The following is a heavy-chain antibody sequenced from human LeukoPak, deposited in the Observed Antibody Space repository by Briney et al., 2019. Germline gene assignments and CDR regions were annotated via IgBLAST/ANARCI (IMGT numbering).Heavy chain of an antibody. CDR1: GGTFSSYA. CDR3: ATRPSGSSGWLDY. Sequence: SVRVSCKASGGTFSSYAISWVRQAPGQGLEWMGGIIPIFGTANYAQKFQGRVTITADESTSTAYMELSSLRSEDTAVYYCATRPSGSSGWLDYWGQGTLVTVSS. D-gene: IGHD6-19*01. CDR2: IIPIFGTA. J-gene: IGHJ4*02. V-gene: IGHV1-69*13.